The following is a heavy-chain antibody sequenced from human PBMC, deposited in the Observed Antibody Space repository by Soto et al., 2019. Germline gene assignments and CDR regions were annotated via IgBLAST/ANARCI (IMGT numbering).Heavy chain of an antibody. V-gene: IGHV4-31*03. Sequence: SQTLSLTCTVSGGSISSGGYYWSWIRQHPGKGLEWIGYIYYSGSTYYNPSLKIRVTISVDTSKNQFSLKLSSVTAADTAVYYCARAPNPDCSSTSCYAGSDHDAFDIWGQGTMVTVSS. J-gene: IGHJ3*02. CDR3: ARAPNPDCSSTSCYAGSDHDAFDI. D-gene: IGHD2-2*01. CDR1: GGSISSGGYY. CDR2: IYYSGST.